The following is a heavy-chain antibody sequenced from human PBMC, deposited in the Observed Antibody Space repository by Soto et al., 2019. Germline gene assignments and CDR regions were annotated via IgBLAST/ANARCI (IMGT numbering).Heavy chain of an antibody. J-gene: IGHJ6*02. CDR1: GFIFINAW. V-gene: IGHV3-15*07. D-gene: IGHD1-26*01. CDR2: IKSKTAGGTT. Sequence: EVQLVESGGGLVEPGGSLRLSCAASGFIFINAWMPSVRQAPGKGLEWVGRIKSKTAGGTTDYAAPVQGRFIISRDDSKNTLYLQINSLKMEDTAVYYCSALGVWGQGTTVTVSS. CDR3: SALGV.